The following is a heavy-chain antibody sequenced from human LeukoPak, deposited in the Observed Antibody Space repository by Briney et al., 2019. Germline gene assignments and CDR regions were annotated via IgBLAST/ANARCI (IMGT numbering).Heavy chain of an antibody. CDR3: ASGYLGRAGTTDRLDY. J-gene: IGHJ4*02. Sequence: ASVKVSCKASGYTFTSNKIHWVRQAPGQGLEWMGIISPSSGSARQAQKLQDRVTMTTDTSTSTAYMELRSLRSDDTAVYYCASGYLGRAGTTDRLDYWGQGTLVTVSS. CDR2: ISPSSGSA. D-gene: IGHD4-17*01. CDR1: GYTFTSNK. V-gene: IGHV1-46*01.